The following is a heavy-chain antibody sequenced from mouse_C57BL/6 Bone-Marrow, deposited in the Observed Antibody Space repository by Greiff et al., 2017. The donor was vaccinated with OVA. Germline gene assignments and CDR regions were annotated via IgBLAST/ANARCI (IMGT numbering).Heavy chain of an antibody. V-gene: IGHV1-81*01. CDR2: IYPRSGNT. CDR3: AREMGIYYDYDGAMDY. CDR1: GYTFTSYG. Sequence: VKLQQSGAELARPGASVKLSCKASGYTFTSYGISWVKQRTGQGLEWIGEIYPRSGNTYYNEKFKGKATLTADKSSSTAYMELRSLTSEDSAVYFCAREMGIYYDYDGAMDYWGQGTSVTVSS. J-gene: IGHJ4*01. D-gene: IGHD2-4*01.